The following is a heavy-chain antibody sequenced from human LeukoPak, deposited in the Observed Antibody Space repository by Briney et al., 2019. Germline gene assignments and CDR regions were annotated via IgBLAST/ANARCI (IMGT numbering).Heavy chain of an antibody. CDR2: ISSSGSTI. J-gene: IGHJ3*02. D-gene: IGHD6-19*01. V-gene: IGHV3-11*04. CDR1: GFTFSDYY. CDR3: ARMQWLVRDAFDI. Sequence: GGSLRLSCAASGFTFSDYYMSWIRQAPGKGLEWVSYISSSGSTIYYADSVKGRFTISRDNAKKSLYLQMNSLRAEDTAVYFCARMQWLVRDAFDIWGQGTMVTVSS.